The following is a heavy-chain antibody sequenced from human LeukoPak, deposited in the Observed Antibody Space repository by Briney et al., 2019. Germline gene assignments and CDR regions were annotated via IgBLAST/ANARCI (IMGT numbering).Heavy chain of an antibody. D-gene: IGHD1-26*01. Sequence: PGGSLRLSCAASAFSFTRYAMHWVRQAPGKGLEWVAVISYDGSDKYYVASVKGRFTISRDNSKNTLYLQMNSLRTEDTAVYYCAKGRRELVDAFDIWGQGTMVTVSA. J-gene: IGHJ3*02. V-gene: IGHV3-30*18. CDR2: ISYDGSDK. CDR3: AKGRRELVDAFDI. CDR1: AFSFTRYA.